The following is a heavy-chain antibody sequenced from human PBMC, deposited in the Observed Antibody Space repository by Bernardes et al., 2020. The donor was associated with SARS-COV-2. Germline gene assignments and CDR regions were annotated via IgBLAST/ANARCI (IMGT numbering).Heavy chain of an antibody. V-gene: IGHV3-15*01. Sequence: GGSLRLSCAASGFTFSNAWMSWVRQAPGKGLEWVGRIKSKTGGGTTDYAAPVKGRFAISRDDSKNTLYLQMNSLKTEDTAFYYCTTDYYYDSSGYYQALDYWGQGTLVTVSS. J-gene: IGHJ4*02. D-gene: IGHD3-22*01. CDR3: TTDYYYDSSGYYQALDY. CDR1: GFTFSNAW. CDR2: IKSKTGGGTT.